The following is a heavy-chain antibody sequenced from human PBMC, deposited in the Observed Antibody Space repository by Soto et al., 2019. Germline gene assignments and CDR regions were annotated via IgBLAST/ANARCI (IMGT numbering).Heavy chain of an antibody. V-gene: IGHV4-4*02. Sequence: PSETLSLTCAVSGGSISSSNWWSWVRQPPGKGLEWIGEIYHSGSTNYNPSLKSRVTISVDTSKNQFSLTLRSVTAADTAVYYCVRHAQWIIRAYWGQGSLVTVSS. CDR2: IYHSGST. J-gene: IGHJ4*02. CDR1: GGSISSSNW. D-gene: IGHD5-12*01. CDR3: VRHAQWIIRAY.